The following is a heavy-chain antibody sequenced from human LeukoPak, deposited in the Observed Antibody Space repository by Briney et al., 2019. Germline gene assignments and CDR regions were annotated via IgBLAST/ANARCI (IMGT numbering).Heavy chain of an antibody. Sequence: GGSLRLSCAVSGFTFNDYAMNWVRQAPGKGLEWVASIESNGNEKYSSDSLKGRFTISRDNSKNTLYLQMNTVRPEDTALFFCAGGVTSWPPGPYHFDLWGQGILITVS. CDR1: GFTFNDYA. CDR3: AGGVTSWPPGPYHFDL. D-gene: IGHD1-14*01. J-gene: IGHJ4*02. CDR2: IESNGNEK. V-gene: IGHV3-30*02.